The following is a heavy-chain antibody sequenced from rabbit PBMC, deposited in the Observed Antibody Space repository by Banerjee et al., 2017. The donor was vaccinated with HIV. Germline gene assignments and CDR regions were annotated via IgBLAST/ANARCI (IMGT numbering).Heavy chain of an antibody. V-gene: IGHV1S39*01. CDR3: ARGGVGSTGYTYAFDP. J-gene: IGHJ2*01. CDR1: GFDFSSYG. D-gene: IGHD1-1*01. Sequence: QEQLVESGGGLVQPGGSLKLSCKASGFDFSSYGVSWVRQAPGKGLEWIGYIDPVFGSTYYASWAKGRFTITKTSSTTVTLQMTSLTAADTATYFCARGGVGSTGYTYAFDPWGPGTLVTVS. CDR2: IDPVFGST.